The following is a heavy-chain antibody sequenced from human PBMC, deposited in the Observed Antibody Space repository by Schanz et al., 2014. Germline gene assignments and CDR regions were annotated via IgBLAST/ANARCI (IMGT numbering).Heavy chain of an antibody. V-gene: IGHV3-74*02. CDR2: TNGDGTNA. D-gene: IGHD3-16*02. J-gene: IGHJ3*02. CDR1: GFTLSSYW. Sequence: EVQLVESGGGAVRPGGSLRLSCAASGFTLSSYWMHWVRQVPGKGLEWVSCTNGDGTNAKYADSVKGRFTISRDNAKKTLSLQMISLRAEDTAIYFCTRSYYDFSWGSYRFRAFDTWGQGTTVIVSS. CDR3: TRSYYDFSWGSYRFRAFDT.